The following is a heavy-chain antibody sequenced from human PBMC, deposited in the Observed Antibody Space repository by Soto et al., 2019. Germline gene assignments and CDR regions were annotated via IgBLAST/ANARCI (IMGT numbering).Heavy chain of an antibody. CDR1: GFTVSSNY. CDR3: EREGAYFGFDP. V-gene: IGHV3-53*01. D-gene: IGHD2-21*01. J-gene: IGHJ5*02. Sequence: GGSLRLSCAASGFTVSSNYMSWVRQAPGKGLEWVSVIYSGGSTYYADSVKGRFTISRDNSKNTLYLQMNSLRAEDTAVYYCEREGAYFGFDPWGQGTLVTVSS. CDR2: IYSGGST.